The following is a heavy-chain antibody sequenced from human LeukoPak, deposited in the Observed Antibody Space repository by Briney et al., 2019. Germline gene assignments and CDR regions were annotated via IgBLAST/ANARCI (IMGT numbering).Heavy chain of an antibody. CDR3: ATSNCTRTSCYRGLFDS. Sequence: PGGSLRLSCADSGFTFSSYGMNWVRQAPGKGLGWVSSISDSSSYIYYADSVKGRFTISRDNAKNSLYLQMNSLRAEDTAVYYCATSNCTRTSCYRGLFDSWGQGTLVTVS. V-gene: IGHV3-21*01. CDR1: GFTFSSYG. J-gene: IGHJ4*02. CDR2: ISDSSSYI. D-gene: IGHD2-2*02.